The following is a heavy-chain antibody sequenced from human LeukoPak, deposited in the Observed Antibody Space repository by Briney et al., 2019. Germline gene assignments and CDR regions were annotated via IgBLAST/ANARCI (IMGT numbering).Heavy chain of an antibody. J-gene: IGHJ5*02. Sequence: GGSLTLSCAASGFTFSSYWMSWVRQAPGKGLERVANIKQDGSEKYYVDSVKGRFTISRDNAKNSLYLQMNSLRAEDTAVYYCARDKRIVVVPAAIPDNWFDPWGQGTLVTVSS. D-gene: IGHD2-2*02. CDR3: ARDKRIVVVPAAIPDNWFDP. V-gene: IGHV3-7*01. CDR2: IKQDGSEK. CDR1: GFTFSSYW.